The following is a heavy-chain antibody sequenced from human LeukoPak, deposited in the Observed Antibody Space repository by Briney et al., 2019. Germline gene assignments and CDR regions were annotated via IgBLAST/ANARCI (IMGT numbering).Heavy chain of an antibody. D-gene: IGHD6-6*01. V-gene: IGHV4-59*01. Sequence: NPSETLSLTCTVSGGSISSYYWSWIRQPPGKGLEWIGYTYYSGSTNYNPSLKSRVTISVDTSKNQFSLKLSSVTAADTAVYYCARVVRNYYYGMDVWGQGTTVTVSS. CDR1: GGSISSYY. J-gene: IGHJ6*02. CDR3: ARVVRNYYYGMDV. CDR2: TYYSGST.